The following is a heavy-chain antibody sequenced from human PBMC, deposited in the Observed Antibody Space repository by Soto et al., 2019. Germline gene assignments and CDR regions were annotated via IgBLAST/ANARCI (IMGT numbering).Heavy chain of an antibody. D-gene: IGHD3-10*01. Sequence: YLTLSLPCSVCASPLSSSDYYWSRISKPPGKGLGLIGYIYYSGSTFYNPSLKSRVTISVDTSKIQFSLKLSSVTAADTPVYYCAREVEVIMDPHFENRDQGTLVAVSS. CDR1: ASPLSSSDYY. CDR2: IYYSGST. CDR3: AREVEVIMDPHFEN. V-gene: IGHV4-30-4*01. J-gene: IGHJ4*02.